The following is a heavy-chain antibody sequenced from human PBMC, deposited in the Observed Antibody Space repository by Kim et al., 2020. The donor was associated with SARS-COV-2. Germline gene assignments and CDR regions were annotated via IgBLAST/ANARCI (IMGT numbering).Heavy chain of an antibody. D-gene: IGHD3-10*01. V-gene: IGHV4-34*01. J-gene: IGHJ5*02. Sequence: NPSPKNRFTISLDTSKNQFSLNLSSVTAADTAVFYCAGGGTMVRGGWFDPWGQGTLVTVSS. CDR3: AGGGTMVRGGWFDP.